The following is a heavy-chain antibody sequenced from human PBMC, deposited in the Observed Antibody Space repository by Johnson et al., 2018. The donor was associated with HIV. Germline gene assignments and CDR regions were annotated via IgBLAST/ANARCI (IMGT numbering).Heavy chain of an antibody. V-gene: IGHV3-20*04. J-gene: IGHJ3*02. Sequence: VQLVESGGGVVRPGGSLRLSCAVSGFTFDDYGMSWVRQVPGKGLEWVSGINWNGGSTGYADYVKGRFTISRDNGKNSLYLQMNSLRAEDTALYYCARGSRWLLWPGSSFDIWGQGTMVTVSS. CDR3: ARGSRWLLWPGSSFDI. CDR2: INWNGGST. D-gene: IGHD5-24*01. CDR1: GFTFDDYG.